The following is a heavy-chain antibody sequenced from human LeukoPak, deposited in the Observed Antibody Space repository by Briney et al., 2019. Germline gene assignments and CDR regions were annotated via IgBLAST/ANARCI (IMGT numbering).Heavy chain of an antibody. CDR1: GGSFSGYY. D-gene: IGHD3-22*01. CDR3: ARDSYYDSSGYYYQPFQH. Sequence: SETLSLTCAVYGGSFSGYYWSWIRQPPGKGLEWSGEINHSGSTNYNPSLKSRVTISVDTSKNQFSLKLSSVTAADTAVYYCARDSYYDSSGYYYQPFQHWGQGTLVTVSS. V-gene: IGHV4-34*01. J-gene: IGHJ1*01. CDR2: INHSGST.